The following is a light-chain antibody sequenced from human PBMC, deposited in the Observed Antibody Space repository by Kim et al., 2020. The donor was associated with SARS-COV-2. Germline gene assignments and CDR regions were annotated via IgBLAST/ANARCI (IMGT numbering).Light chain of an antibody. V-gene: IGKV1-39*01. CDR1: NFINYY. J-gene: IGKJ2*01. CDR3: QQDYTTTYT. CDR2: DAS. Sequence: ASAGGGVATSSRPARNFINYYSTYHQQQPGKAPKVLMYDASIFRSGVPTRFSGSGSGADFTLTISILQPEDVATYCCQQDYTTTYTFGQGTKLEI.